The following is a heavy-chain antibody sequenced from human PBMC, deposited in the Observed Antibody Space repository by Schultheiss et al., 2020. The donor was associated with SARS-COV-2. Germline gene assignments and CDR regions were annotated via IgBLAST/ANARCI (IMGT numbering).Heavy chain of an antibody. CDR1: GYSISSGYF. CDR3: ARVGSDFWSGYSIDY. J-gene: IGHJ4*02. V-gene: IGHV4-61*01. Sequence: SETLSLTCAVSGYSISSGYFWSWIRQPPGKGLEWIGYIYYSGSTNYNPSLKSRVTISVDTSKNQFSLKLSSVTAADTAVYYCARVGSDFWSGYSIDYWGQGTLVTVSS. D-gene: IGHD3-3*01. CDR2: IYYSGST.